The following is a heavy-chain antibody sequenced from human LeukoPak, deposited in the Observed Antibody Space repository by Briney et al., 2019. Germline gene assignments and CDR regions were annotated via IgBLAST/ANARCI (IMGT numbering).Heavy chain of an antibody. CDR3: AKFPSDHGSGSYYDY. D-gene: IGHD3-10*01. V-gene: IGHV3-30*18. Sequence: GGSLRLSCAASGFTFSSYGMHWVRQAPGKGLEWVAVISYDGSNKYYADSVKGRFTISRDNSKNTLYLQMNSLRAEDTAVYYCAKFPSDHGSGSYYDYWGQGTLVTVSS. J-gene: IGHJ4*02. CDR1: GFTFSSYG. CDR2: ISYDGSNK.